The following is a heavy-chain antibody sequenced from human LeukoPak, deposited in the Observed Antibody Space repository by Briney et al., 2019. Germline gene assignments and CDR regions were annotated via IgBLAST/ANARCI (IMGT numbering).Heavy chain of an antibody. CDR1: GFTFSSYG. J-gene: IGHJ4*02. D-gene: IGHD6-25*01. CDR3: EVAAGDY. CDR2: ISYDGSNK. Sequence: PGRSLRLSCAASGFTFSSYGMHWVRQAPGKGLEWVAVISYDGSNKYYADSVKGRFTISRDNSKNTLYLQMNSLRAEDTAVYYCEVAAGDYWGQGTLVTVSS. V-gene: IGHV3-30*03.